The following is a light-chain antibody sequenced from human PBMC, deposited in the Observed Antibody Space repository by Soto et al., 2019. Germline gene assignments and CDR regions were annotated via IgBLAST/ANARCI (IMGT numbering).Light chain of an antibody. V-gene: IGLV3-21*04. Sequence: SYELTQPPSVSVAPGETATITCRGHNIGNMHRYQQNPGQAPVLVMSYDSDRPSGIPERFSGSNSGNTATLTVSRVEAGDEADYYCQVWDSSSDYGVFGGGTKVTVL. J-gene: IGLJ3*02. CDR1: NIGN. CDR3: QVWDSSSDYGV. CDR2: YDS.